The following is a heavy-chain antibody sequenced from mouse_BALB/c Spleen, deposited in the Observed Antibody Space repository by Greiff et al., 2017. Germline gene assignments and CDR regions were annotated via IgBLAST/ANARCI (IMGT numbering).Heavy chain of an antibody. J-gene: IGHJ3*01. CDR2: INPSTGYT. CDR1: GYTFTSYW. V-gene: IGHV1-7*01. CDR3: ASVPALWSKGAY. D-gene: IGHD1-1*02. Sequence: QVQLQQSGAELAKPGASVKMSCKASGYTFTSYWMHWVKQRPGQGLEWIGYINPSTGYTEYNQKFKDKATLTADKSSSTAYMQLSSLTSEDSAVYYCASVPALWSKGAYWGQGTLVTVSA.